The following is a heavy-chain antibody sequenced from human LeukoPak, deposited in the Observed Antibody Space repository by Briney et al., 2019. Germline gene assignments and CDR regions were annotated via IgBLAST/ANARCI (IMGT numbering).Heavy chain of an antibody. D-gene: IGHD4-23*01. CDR2: IYPGDSDT. J-gene: IGHJ1*01. CDR3: AGLHGGNSNVVFQH. CDR1: GSRFNSYW. Sequence: GASLKISCKGSGSRFNSYWIGWVRQMSGKGLEWMGIIYPGDSDTRYRPSLQGQVNISAEQSISPAYLQESSLKASDTAMYYCAGLHGGNSNVVFQHWGQGTRVTVSS. V-gene: IGHV5-51*01.